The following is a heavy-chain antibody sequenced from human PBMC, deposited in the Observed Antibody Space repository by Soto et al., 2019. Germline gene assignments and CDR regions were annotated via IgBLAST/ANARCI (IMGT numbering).Heavy chain of an antibody. CDR2: IYLGDSDT. Sequence: GESLKISCEGSGYGFTSSWIAWVRQMPGKGLEWMGIIYLGDSDTRYSPSFQGQVTISVDKSISTAYLQWSSLKASDTAMYYCARQYCSGDCYSDYYYSMDVWGQGTTVTVSS. V-gene: IGHV5-51*01. D-gene: IGHD2-21*02. J-gene: IGHJ6*02. CDR1: GYGFTSSW. CDR3: ARQYCSGDCYSDYYYSMDV.